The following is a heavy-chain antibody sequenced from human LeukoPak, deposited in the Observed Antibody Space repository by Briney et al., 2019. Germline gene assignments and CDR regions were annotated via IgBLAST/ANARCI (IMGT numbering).Heavy chain of an antibody. CDR2: TYTGGRT. D-gene: IGHD5-24*01. CDR1: GASIDSYY. V-gene: IGHV4-4*09. CDR3: ARHGRDRASRNQGDAFDI. Sequence: SETLSLTCTVSGASIDSYYWSWIRQSPGKGLEWVGYTYTGGRTDYNPSLKSRVTISVDTSKNQFSLKVDSVTAADTAVYFCARHGRDRASRNQGDAFDIWGQGTRVIVSS. J-gene: IGHJ3*02.